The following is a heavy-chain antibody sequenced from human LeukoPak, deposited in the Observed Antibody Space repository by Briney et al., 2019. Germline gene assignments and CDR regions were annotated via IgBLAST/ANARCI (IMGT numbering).Heavy chain of an antibody. CDR3: ARENIQQWPAFDY. D-gene: IGHD1/OR15-1a*01. J-gene: IGHJ4*02. CDR1: GYTLTCYY. V-gene: IGHV1-2*02. Sequence: ASVKVSCKASGYTLTCYYMHWVRQAPGQGREGRGWINVNSGGTKYAQKFEGRLTMTSDTSTSTVQMDLGTLRSDDTAVYYCARENIQQWPAFDYWGQGTPVTVSS. CDR2: INVNSGGT.